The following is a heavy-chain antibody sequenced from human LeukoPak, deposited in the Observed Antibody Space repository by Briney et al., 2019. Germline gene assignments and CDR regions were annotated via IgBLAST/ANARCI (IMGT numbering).Heavy chain of an antibody. J-gene: IGHJ4*02. CDR3: ARGRVLLWFGESKSGY. CDR2: IKQDGSEK. D-gene: IGHD3-10*01. V-gene: IGHV3-7*01. CDR1: GFTFSSYW. Sequence: GGSLRLSCAASGFTFSSYWMSWVRQAPGKGLEWVANIKQDGSEKYYVDSVKGRFTISRDNAKNSLYLQMNSLRAEDTAVYYCARGRVLLWFGESKSGYWGQGTLVTVSS.